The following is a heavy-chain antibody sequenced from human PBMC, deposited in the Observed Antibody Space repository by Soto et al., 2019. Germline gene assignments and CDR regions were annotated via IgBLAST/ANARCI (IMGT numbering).Heavy chain of an antibody. CDR1: GGTFSSYA. D-gene: IGHD6-19*01. CDR2: IIPIFGTA. J-gene: IGHJ5*02. V-gene: IGHV1-69*12. Sequence: QVQLVQSGAEVKKPGSSVKVSCKASGGTFSSYAISWVRQAPGQGLEWMGGIIPIFGTANYAQKFQGRVTLTADESTTTAYMELRSLRSEDTAVYYCARGEVGAVAGILTWFDPWGQGTLVTVSS. CDR3: ARGEVGAVAGILTWFDP.